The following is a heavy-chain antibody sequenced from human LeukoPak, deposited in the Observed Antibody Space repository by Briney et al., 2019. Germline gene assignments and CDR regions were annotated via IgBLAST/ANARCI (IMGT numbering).Heavy chain of an antibody. Sequence: GGSLRLSCVVSGITFSGYSMIWVRQAPGRGLEWLSFMTTSGNTIFYAESVKDRFTISRDNAKKSLYLQMNSLRDEDTAVYYCARVGGATAVTMYFEYWGQGTLVTVTS. J-gene: IGHJ4*02. CDR3: ARVGGATAVTMYFEY. CDR2: MTTSGNTI. D-gene: IGHD1-26*01. V-gene: IGHV3-48*02. CDR1: GITFSGYS.